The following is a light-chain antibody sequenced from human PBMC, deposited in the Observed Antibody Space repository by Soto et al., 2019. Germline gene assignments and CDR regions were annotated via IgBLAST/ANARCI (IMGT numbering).Light chain of an antibody. CDR3: SSYTSSSTSYV. CDR1: SSDVGGYNY. Sequence: ALTQPASVSGSPGQSITVSCTGTSSDVGGYNYVSWYQQHPGKAPKLVIYDVTNRPSGVSNRFSGSESGNTASLTISGLQAEDEADYYCSSYTSSSTSYVFGSGTKVTVL. CDR2: DVT. V-gene: IGLV2-14*01. J-gene: IGLJ1*01.